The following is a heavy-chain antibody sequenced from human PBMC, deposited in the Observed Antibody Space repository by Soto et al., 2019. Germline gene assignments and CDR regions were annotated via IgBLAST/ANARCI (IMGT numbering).Heavy chain of an antibody. CDR1: GFSFSSCA. D-gene: IGHD3-3*01. Sequence: PGGSLRLSCAASGFSFSSCAMSWVRQAPGKGLEWVSTISGGGGTTYYADSVKGRFTISRDNSKNTLYLQMNSLRAEDTAVYYXAKVYSDFWRGYPFYFDYWGQGTLVTSP. CDR2: ISGGGGTT. CDR3: AKVYSDFWRGYPFYFDY. V-gene: IGHV3-23*01. J-gene: IGHJ4*02.